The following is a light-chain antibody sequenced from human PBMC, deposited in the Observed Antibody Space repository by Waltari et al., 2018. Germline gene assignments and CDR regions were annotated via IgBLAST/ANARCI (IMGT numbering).Light chain of an antibody. CDR3: QQHYSNPV. V-gene: IGKV4-1*01. CDR2: WAS. Sequence: DIEMTQSPESLAVSLGERITINCKSGRGGLSISHNRNYLAWYQRKPGQPPNLLLYWASTRTSGVPARFIGSGSGTDFTLTVTSLQAEDVAVYYCQQHYSNPVFGQGTRLELK. CDR1: RGGLSISHNRNY. J-gene: IGKJ5*01.